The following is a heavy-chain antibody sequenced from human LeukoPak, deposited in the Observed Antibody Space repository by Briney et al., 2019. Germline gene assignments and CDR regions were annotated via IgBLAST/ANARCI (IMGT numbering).Heavy chain of an antibody. CDR2: ISSSSSNI. V-gene: IGHV3-21*01. CDR1: GFTFNNYG. CDR3: AMTFDY. J-gene: IGHJ4*02. Sequence: GGSLRLSCATSGFTFNNYGVHWVRQAPGKGLEWVSSISSSSSNIYYADSVKGRFTISRDNAKNSVYLQMNSLRAEDTAVYYCAMTFDYWGQGTLVTVSS.